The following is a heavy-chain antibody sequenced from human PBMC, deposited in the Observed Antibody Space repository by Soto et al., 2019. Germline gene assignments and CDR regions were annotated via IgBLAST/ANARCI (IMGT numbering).Heavy chain of an antibody. CDR2: ISYDGSNK. D-gene: IGHD2-8*01. V-gene: IGHV3-30-3*01. CDR1: GFTFSSYA. CDR3: ARAIVLMVYGLDY. Sequence: QVQLVESGGGVVQPGRSLRLSCAASGFTFSSYAMHWVRQAPGKGLEWVAVISYDGSNKYYADSVKGRFTISRDNSKSTLYLQMNSLRAEDTAVYYCARAIVLMVYGLDYWGQGTLVTVSS. J-gene: IGHJ4*02.